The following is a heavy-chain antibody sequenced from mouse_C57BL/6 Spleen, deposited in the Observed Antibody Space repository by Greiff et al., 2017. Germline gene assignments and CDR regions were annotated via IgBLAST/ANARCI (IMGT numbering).Heavy chain of an antibody. Sequence: QVQLQQSGAELVRPGASVKLSCKASGYTFTDYYINWVKQRPGQGLEWIARIYPGSGNTYYNEKFKGKATLTAEKSSSTAYMQLSSLTSEDSAVYFCARCDGSREDYYAMDYWGQGTSVTVSS. CDR1: GYTFTDYY. CDR2: IYPGSGNT. J-gene: IGHJ4*01. CDR3: ARCDGSREDYYAMDY. D-gene: IGHD1-1*01. V-gene: IGHV1-76*01.